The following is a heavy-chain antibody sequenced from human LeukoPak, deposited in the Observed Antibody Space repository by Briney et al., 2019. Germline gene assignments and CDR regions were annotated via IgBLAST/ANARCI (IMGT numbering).Heavy chain of an antibody. CDR1: GFTVSSNY. CDR2: IYSGGST. V-gene: IGHV3-66*02. D-gene: IGHD4-17*01. Sequence: GGSLRFSCAASGFTVSSNYMSWVRQAPGKGLEWVSVIYSGGSTYYADSVKGRFTISRDNSKNTLYLQMNSLRAEDTAVYYCARTVTRASYFDYWGQGTLVTVSS. J-gene: IGHJ4*02. CDR3: ARTVTRASYFDY.